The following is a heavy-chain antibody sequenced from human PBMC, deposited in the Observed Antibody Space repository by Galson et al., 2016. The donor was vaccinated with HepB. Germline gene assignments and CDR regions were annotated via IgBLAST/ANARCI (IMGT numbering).Heavy chain of an antibody. CDR1: GYTFQKYG. CDR2: ISAYNGDT. CDR3: ARDGYHGESGDFDPPSYYGMDV. J-gene: IGHJ6*02. V-gene: IGHV1-18*01. Sequence: SVKVSCKASGYTFQKYGVSWVRQAPGKGLEWMGWISAYNGDTKYAQKVQGRVTMTTDRLTSTAYMELRSLSSDDTAVYYCARDGYHGESGDFDPPSYYGMDVWGQGTTVTVSS. D-gene: IGHD2-21*01.